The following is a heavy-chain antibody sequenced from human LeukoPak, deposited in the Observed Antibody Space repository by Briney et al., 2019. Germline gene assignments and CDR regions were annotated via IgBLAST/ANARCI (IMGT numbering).Heavy chain of an antibody. CDR1: GFTFDDYA. J-gene: IGHJ4*02. V-gene: IGHV3-9*01. CDR2: ISWNSGSI. D-gene: IGHD1-26*01. Sequence: GGSLRLSCAASGFTFDDYAMHWVRQAPGKGLEWVSGISWNSGSIGYADSVKGRFTISRDNAKNSLYLQMNSLKAEDTALYYCAKGVGDYWGQGTLVTVSS. CDR3: AKGVGDY.